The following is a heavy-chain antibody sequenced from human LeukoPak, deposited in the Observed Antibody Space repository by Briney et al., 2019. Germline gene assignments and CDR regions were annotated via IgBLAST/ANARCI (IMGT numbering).Heavy chain of an antibody. CDR1: GFTFSSYS. J-gene: IGHJ1*01. D-gene: IGHD3-3*01. CDR2: IRQDGGAT. CDR3: ARENWEKYDDFWSGYLTD. V-gene: IGHV3-7*01. Sequence: PGGSLRLSCAASGFTFSSYSMNWVRQAPGKGLEWVATIRQDGGATYSVDSVKGRFTISRDNANNALYLQMNNLGAEDTAVYYCARENWEKYDDFWSGYLTDWGQGTLVTVSS.